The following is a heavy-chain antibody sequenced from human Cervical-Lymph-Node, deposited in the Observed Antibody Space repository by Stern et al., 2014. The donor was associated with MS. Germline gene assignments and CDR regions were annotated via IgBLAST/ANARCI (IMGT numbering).Heavy chain of an antibody. CDR2: ISGSGSII. J-gene: IGHJ3*01. V-gene: IGHV3-11*01. CDR3: ARPRYCTSSGCFGDAFDV. CDR1: GFTFTDYF. D-gene: IGHD2-2*01. Sequence: DQLVESGGGLVKPGGSLRLSCAASGFTFTDYFLSWIRQAPGKGLEWISYISGSGSIIYYADSVKGRFTISRDKAENSLYLHMNSVRVEDTALYYCARPRYCTSSGCFGDAFDVWGQGTMVTASS.